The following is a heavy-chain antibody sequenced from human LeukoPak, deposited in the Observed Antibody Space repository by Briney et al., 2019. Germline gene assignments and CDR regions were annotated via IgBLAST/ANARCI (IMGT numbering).Heavy chain of an antibody. D-gene: IGHD3-3*01. V-gene: IGHV4-4*07. Sequence: SETLSLTCTVSGGSISSYYWSWIRQPAGKGLEWIGRIYTSGSTNYNPSLKSRVTMSIDTSKNQFSLKLSSVTAADTAVYYCARTYYDFWSGYFHFDYWGQGTLVTVSS. CDR1: GGSISSYY. CDR3: ARTYYDFWSGYFHFDY. CDR2: IYTSGST. J-gene: IGHJ4*02.